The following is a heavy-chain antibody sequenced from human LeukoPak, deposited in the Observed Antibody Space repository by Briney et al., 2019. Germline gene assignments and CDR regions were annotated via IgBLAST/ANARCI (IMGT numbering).Heavy chain of an antibody. D-gene: IGHD2-15*01. CDR3: ARGGCSGGSCYSSIEYYYYYMDV. J-gene: IGHJ6*03. Sequence: SETLSLTCTVSGGSISSYYWGWIRQPAGKGLEWIGRIYTSGSTNYNPSLKSRVTMSVDTSKNQFSLKLSSVTAADTAVYYCARGGCSGGSCYSSIEYYYYYMDVWGKGTTVTVSS. V-gene: IGHV4-4*07. CDR2: IYTSGST. CDR1: GGSISSYY.